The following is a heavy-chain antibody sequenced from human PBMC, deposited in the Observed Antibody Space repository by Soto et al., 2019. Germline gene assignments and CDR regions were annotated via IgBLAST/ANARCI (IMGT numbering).Heavy chain of an antibody. V-gene: IGHV6-1*01. CDR1: AYSASSTSAA. CDR2: TYYRSKWFN. J-gene: IGHJ4*02. CDR3: ARGDPGFDY. Sequence: SQTLSLTFVITAYSASSTSAAWNWTRQSPSRRLEWLGTTYYRSKWFNNYALSVKTQITISPDTSKNQVSPPLNSVTPEDTAVYYCARGDPGFDYWGQGTLVTVSS. D-gene: IGHD3-16*01.